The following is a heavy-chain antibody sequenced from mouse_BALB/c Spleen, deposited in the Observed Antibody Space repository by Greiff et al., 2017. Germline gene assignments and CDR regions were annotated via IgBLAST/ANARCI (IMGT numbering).Heavy chain of an antibody. CDR1: GFNIKDTY. CDR2: IDPANGNT. D-gene: IGHD2-4*01. Sequence: DVKLVESGAELVKPGASVKLSCTASGFNIKDTYMHWVKQRPEQGLEWIGRIDPANGNTKYDPKFQGKATITADTSSNTAYLQLSSLTSEDTAVYYCARGEYDYDEAYWGQGTLVTVSA. CDR3: ARGEYDYDEAY. V-gene: IGHV14-3*02. J-gene: IGHJ3*01.